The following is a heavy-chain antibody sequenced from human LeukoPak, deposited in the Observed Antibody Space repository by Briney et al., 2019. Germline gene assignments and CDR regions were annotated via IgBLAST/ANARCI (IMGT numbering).Heavy chain of an antibody. V-gene: IGHV4-59*12. J-gene: IGHJ5*02. Sequence: SETLSLTCTVSGGSISTYYWNWIQQAPGKGLEWIGSIYYSGNTYYNPSLKSRVTISVDTSKNQFSLKLSSVTAADTAVYYCARVPGDSSWWSGGFDPWGQGTLVTVSS. CDR1: GGSISTYY. CDR2: IYYSGNT. D-gene: IGHD6-13*01. CDR3: ARVPGDSSWWSGGFDP.